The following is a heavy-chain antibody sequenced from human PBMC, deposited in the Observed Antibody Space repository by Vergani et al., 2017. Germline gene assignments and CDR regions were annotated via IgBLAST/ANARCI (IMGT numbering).Heavy chain of an antibody. CDR3: AKDLAIVVVTATPDY. CDR1: GFTFSSYA. Sequence: EVQLLESGGGLVQPGGSLRLSCAASGFTFSSYAMSWVRQAPGKGLEWVSAISGSGGRTYYADSVKGRFTISRDNSKNTLYLQMNRLRAEDTAVYYCAKDLAIVVVTATPDYWGQGTLVTVSS. J-gene: IGHJ4*02. CDR2: ISGSGGRT. D-gene: IGHD2-21*02. V-gene: IGHV3-23*01.